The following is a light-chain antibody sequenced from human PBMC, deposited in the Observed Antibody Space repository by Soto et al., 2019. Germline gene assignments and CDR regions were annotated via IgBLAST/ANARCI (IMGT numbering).Light chain of an antibody. Sequence: DIQMTQSPSSLSASVGDRVTITYRASRGISNSLAWYQQKPGKVPKLLIYTASTLQSGVPSRFSGRGFGTDFTLTITSLQPEDVATYYCQKYNSAPLAFGGGTKVEIK. CDR3: QKYNSAPLA. J-gene: IGKJ4*01. CDR2: TAS. CDR1: RGISNS. V-gene: IGKV1-27*01.